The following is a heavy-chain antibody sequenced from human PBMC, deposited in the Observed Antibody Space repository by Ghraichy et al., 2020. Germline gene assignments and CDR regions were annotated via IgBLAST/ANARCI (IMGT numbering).Heavy chain of an antibody. CDR3: AREKVTMFDY. CDR1: GFTFSSYA. J-gene: IGHJ4*02. CDR2: ISYDGSNK. Sequence: GGSLRLSCAASGFTFSSYAMHWVRQAPGKGLEWVAVISYDGSNKYYADSVKGRFTISRDNSKNTLYLQMNSLRAEDTAVYYCAREKVTMFDYWGQGTLVTVSS. V-gene: IGHV3-30*04. D-gene: IGHD5-18*01.